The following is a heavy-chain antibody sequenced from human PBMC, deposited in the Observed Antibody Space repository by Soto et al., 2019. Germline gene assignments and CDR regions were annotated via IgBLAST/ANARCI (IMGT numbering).Heavy chain of an antibody. J-gene: IGHJ6*02. CDR3: ARGPLRGFGELLPYYYDMDV. Sequence: ASLKVSCKASGYTFTSYYLQWVRQAPGQGLEWMGIINPSGGHTSYAQKFHGRVTMTSDTSTSTVYMELSSLRSEDTAVYYCARGPLRGFGELLPYYYDMDVWGQGTTVTVSS. CDR2: INPSGGHT. CDR1: GYTFTSYY. D-gene: IGHD3-10*01. V-gene: IGHV1-46*01.